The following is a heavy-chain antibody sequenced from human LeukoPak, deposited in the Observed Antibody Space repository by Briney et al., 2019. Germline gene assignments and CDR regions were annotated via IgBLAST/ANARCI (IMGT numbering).Heavy chain of an antibody. J-gene: IGHJ5*02. CDR1: GYSFTSYW. CDR2: IYPGGCDT. V-gene: IGHV5-51*01. Sequence: GESLKISCKGSGYSFTSYWNGWVRQMPGKGLEGMVSIYPGGCDTRYSPSFQGQVTISADKSINPAYLQWSSLKASGTAMYYCARRLGGYNYHWFDPWGQGTLVTVSS. CDR3: ARRLGGYNYHWFDP. D-gene: IGHD5-24*01.